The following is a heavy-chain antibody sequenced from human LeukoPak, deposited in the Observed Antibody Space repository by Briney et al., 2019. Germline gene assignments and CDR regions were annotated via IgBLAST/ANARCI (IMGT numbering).Heavy chain of an antibody. D-gene: IGHD3-9*01. CDR1: GFTFSSYG. Sequence: GRSLRLSCAASGFTFSSYGMHWVRQAPGKGLEWVAVISYDGSNKYYADSVKGRFTISRDNSKNTLYLQMNSLRAEDTAVYYCAKGGCFDWLSFDYWGQGTLVTVSS. J-gene: IGHJ4*02. V-gene: IGHV3-30*18. CDR2: ISYDGSNK. CDR3: AKGGCFDWLSFDY.